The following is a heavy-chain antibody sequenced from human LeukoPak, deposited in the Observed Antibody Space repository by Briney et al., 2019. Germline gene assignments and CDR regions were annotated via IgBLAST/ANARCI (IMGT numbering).Heavy chain of an antibody. CDR1: GGSISQYY. Sequence: SETLSLTCTLSGGSISQYYWSWIRQPPGKGPEWIGYVYRSGNTNYNPSLKSRVTISVDTSKNQFSLKLSSVTAADTAVYYCARNVDVDTAMVIDYWGQGTLVTVSS. J-gene: IGHJ4*02. CDR3: ARNVDVDTAMVIDY. V-gene: IGHV4-4*08. CDR2: VYRSGNT. D-gene: IGHD5-18*01.